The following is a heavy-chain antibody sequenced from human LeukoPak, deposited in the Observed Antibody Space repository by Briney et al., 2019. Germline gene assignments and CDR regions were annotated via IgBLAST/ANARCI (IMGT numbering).Heavy chain of an antibody. CDR2: MCGSAGCT. Sequence: GGSLRLSCAVSGFTFNIYAMSWVRLAPGKGLQWVASMCGSAGCTYYADSVKGRFTISRDNSKNTLYLQMNSLRAEDTAIYYCARVGGNTYWYFDLWGRGTLVTVSS. CDR3: ARVGGNTYWYFDL. J-gene: IGHJ2*01. D-gene: IGHD4-23*01. CDR1: GFTFNIYA. V-gene: IGHV3-23*01.